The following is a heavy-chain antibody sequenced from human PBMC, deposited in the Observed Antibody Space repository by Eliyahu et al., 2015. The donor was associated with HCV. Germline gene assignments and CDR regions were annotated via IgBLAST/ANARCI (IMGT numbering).Heavy chain of an antibody. CDR2: ISASGGDT. J-gene: IGHJ6*02. D-gene: IGHD2-2*01. CDR3: ARYCISTSCLPDYGMDV. Sequence: EVQLLESGGGLVQPGGSLRLSCAASGFTFSTYAMXWVRQAPGKGLEWVSAISASGGDTYYADSVKGRFTISRDPSKNTLYLQMNSLRAEDTALYYCARYCISTSCLPDYGMDVWGQGTTVTVSS. V-gene: IGHV3-23*01. CDR1: GFTFSTYA.